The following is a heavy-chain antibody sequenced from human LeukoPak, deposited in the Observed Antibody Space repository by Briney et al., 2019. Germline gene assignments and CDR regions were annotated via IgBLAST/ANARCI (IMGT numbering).Heavy chain of an antibody. D-gene: IGHD3-22*01. CDR3: ASVRSGYGYYFDY. Sequence: ASVKVSCKASGYTFTSYYMHWVRQAPGQGREWMGIINPSGGSTSYAQKFQGRVTMTRDTSTSTVYMELSSLRSEDTAVYYCASVRSGYGYYFDYWGQGTLVTVSS. CDR1: GYTFTSYY. V-gene: IGHV1-46*01. J-gene: IGHJ4*02. CDR2: INPSGGST.